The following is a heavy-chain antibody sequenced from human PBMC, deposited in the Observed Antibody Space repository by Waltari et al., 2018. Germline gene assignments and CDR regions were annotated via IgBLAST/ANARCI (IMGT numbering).Heavy chain of an antibody. V-gene: IGHV4-39*02. CDR3: ARRRTTLTTYYFDY. CDR1: GGSLVSNDYY. J-gene: IGHJ4*02. CDR2: IDYRGTT. Sequence: QLQLQESGPGLVKPSATLSLTCSVSGGSLVSNDYYWGWIRQPPGKGLEWIGSIDYRGTTYYNPSLQSRVTISIDTSKNHFSLRLTSVTAADTAVFFCARRRTTLTTYYFDYWGQGTLVTVSP. D-gene: IGHD4-17*01.